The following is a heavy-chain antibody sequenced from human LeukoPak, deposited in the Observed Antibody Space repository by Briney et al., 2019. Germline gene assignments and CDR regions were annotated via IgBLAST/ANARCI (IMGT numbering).Heavy chain of an antibody. CDR3: AREWSAFDF. V-gene: IGHV4-34*01. D-gene: IGHD2-15*01. CDR1: GGSFSGYY. J-gene: IGHJ3*01. CDR2: INHSGST. Sequence: SETLSLTCAVYGGSFSGYYWSWIRQPPGKGLEWIGEINHSGSTNYNPSLKSQVTMSVDTSKNQFSLKLSSVTAADTAVYYCAREWSAFDFWGQGTLVTVSP.